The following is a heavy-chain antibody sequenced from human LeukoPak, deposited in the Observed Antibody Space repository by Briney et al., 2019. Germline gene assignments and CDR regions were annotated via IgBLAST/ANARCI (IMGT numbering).Heavy chain of an antibody. J-gene: IGHJ4*02. Sequence: PGGSLRLSCAASGFTFSNYGMNWVRQAPGKGLEWISYISSSSSLIYYADSVKGRFTISRDNAKNSLYLQMNSLRAEDTAVYYCTKGTIWLPFDYWGQGTLVTVSS. D-gene: IGHD5-18*01. V-gene: IGHV3-48*01. CDR2: ISSSSSLI. CDR3: TKGTIWLPFDY. CDR1: GFTFSNYG.